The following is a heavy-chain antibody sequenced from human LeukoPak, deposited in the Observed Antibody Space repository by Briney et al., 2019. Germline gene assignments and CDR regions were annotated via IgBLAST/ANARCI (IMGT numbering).Heavy chain of an antibody. CDR3: ARRRHSGWSDLDPFDY. D-gene: IGHD6-19*01. V-gene: IGHV5-51*01. Sequence: GESLKISCKGSGYSFTTYWIAWVCQMPGKGLEWMGIIYLGDSDIRYSPSFQGQVTISADKSITTAYLQWSRLKASDTAMYYCARRRHSGWSDLDPFDYWGQGTLVTVSS. J-gene: IGHJ4*02. CDR2: IYLGDSDI. CDR1: GYSFTTYW.